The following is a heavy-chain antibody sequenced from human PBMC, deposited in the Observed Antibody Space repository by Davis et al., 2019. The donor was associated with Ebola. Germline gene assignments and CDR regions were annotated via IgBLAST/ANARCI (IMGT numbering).Heavy chain of an antibody. CDR3: ARRSSQALD. V-gene: IGHV3-7*01. J-gene: IGHJ4*02. CDR2: IKQDGSEK. CDR1: GFTFSGFW. D-gene: IGHD6-6*01. Sequence: GESLKISCAASGFTFSGFWMSWVRQAPGKGLEWVANIKQDGSEKYYVNSVKGRFIISRDNAKNSLYLQMNSLRAEDTAVYYCARRSSQALDWGQGTLVTVFS.